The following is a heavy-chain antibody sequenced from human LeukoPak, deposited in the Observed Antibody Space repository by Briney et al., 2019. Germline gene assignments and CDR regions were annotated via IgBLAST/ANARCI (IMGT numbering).Heavy chain of an antibody. V-gene: IGHV3-23*01. CDR3: AKMVREFYTISYYFDY. Sequence: GGSLRLSCAVSGFTFSSYAMNWVRQTPGKGLEWVSGISGSGAGTYYADSVKGRFTISRDNSKNTLYLQMNSLRAEDTAVYYCAKMVREFYTISYYFDYWGQGTLVTVSS. D-gene: IGHD2-8*01. CDR1: GFTFSSYA. J-gene: IGHJ4*02. CDR2: ISGSGAGT.